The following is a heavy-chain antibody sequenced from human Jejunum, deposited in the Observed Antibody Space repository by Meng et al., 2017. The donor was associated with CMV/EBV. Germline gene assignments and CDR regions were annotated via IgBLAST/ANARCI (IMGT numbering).Heavy chain of an antibody. Sequence: IVSGGSISSYSWSWIRRPPGKALEWIGYVSYIGSTSYNPSLNSRFTISVDTPKNQFSLKVTSVTAADTAVYFCARRWEGNTWFDYWGQGMRVTVSS. CDR2: VSYIGST. V-gene: IGHV4-59*01. D-gene: IGHD1-26*01. CDR1: GGSISSYS. J-gene: IGHJ4*02. CDR3: ARRWEGNTWFDY.